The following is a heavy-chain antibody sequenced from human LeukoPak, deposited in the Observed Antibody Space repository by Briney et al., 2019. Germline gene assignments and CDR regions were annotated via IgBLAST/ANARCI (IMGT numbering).Heavy chain of an antibody. V-gene: IGHV3-48*04. Sequence: GGSLRLSCAASGFTFSSYAMSWVRQAPGKGLEWVSYISTSSSTIYYADSVKGRFTISRDNAKNSLYLQMNSLRAEDTAVYYCARGRGGYCSSTSCYTMDVWGKGTTVTVSS. CDR3: ARGRGGYCSSTSCYTMDV. D-gene: IGHD2-2*02. CDR2: ISTSSSTI. CDR1: GFTFSSYA. J-gene: IGHJ6*03.